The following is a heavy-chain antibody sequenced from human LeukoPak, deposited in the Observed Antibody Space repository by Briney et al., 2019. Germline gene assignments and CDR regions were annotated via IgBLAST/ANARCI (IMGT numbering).Heavy chain of an antibody. CDR2: ISYDGSNK. V-gene: IGHV3-30-3*01. D-gene: IGHD3-22*01. CDR1: GFTFSSYA. Sequence: PGRSLRLSCAASGFTFSSYAMHWVRQAPGKGLEWVAAISYDGSNKYYADSVKGRFTISRDNSKNTLYLQMNSLRAEDTAVYYCARDLRMSYYYDSSGYYYGPFDYWGQGTLVTVSS. J-gene: IGHJ4*02. CDR3: ARDLRMSYYYDSSGYYYGPFDY.